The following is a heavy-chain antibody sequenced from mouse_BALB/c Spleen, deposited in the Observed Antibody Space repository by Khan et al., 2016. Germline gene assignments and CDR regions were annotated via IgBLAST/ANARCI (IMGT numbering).Heavy chain of an antibody. CDR3: SREGELRRPWFAY. CDR2: INSDSSTI. Sequence: EVKLLESGGGLVQPGGSLKLSCAASGFDFSRYWMNWVRQAPGKGLEWIGEINSDSSTINYTPSLKDKFIISRENAKNTLYLQMSKVRSEDTALYYCSREGELRRPWFAYLGQVTLVTVSA. V-gene: IGHV4-1*02. D-gene: IGHD1-1*01. CDR1: GFDFSRYW. J-gene: IGHJ3*01.